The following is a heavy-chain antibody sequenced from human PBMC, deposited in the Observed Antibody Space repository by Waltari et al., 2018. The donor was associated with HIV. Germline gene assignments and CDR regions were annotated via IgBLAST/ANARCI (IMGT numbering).Heavy chain of an antibody. CDR2: IVPIFGST. V-gene: IGHV1-69*01. Sequence: QVQLVQSGAEVKKPGSSVKVSCKAFGGTFSRNAISWVRQAPGQGLEWVGGIVPIFGSTTYAQRFQGRVTITADESSTTAYMDLSSLRSEDTAVYYCARDLFSRNSGYDWAVGNWGQGTLVTVS. J-gene: IGHJ4*02. CDR1: GGTFSRNA. CDR3: ARDLFSRNSGYDWAVGN. D-gene: IGHD5-12*01.